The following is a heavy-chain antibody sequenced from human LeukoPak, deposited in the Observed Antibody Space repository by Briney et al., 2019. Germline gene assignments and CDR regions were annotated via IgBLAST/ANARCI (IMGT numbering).Heavy chain of an antibody. J-gene: IGHJ4*02. D-gene: IGHD4/OR15-4a*01. Sequence: SETLSLTCAVYGGSFSGDYWSWIRQPPGKGLEWIGEINHSGSTNYNPSLKSRVTISVDTSKNQFSLKLSSVTAADTAVYYCARANLTTHFDYWGQGTLVTVSS. CDR1: GGSFSGDY. CDR2: INHSGST. CDR3: ARANLTTHFDY. V-gene: IGHV4-34*01.